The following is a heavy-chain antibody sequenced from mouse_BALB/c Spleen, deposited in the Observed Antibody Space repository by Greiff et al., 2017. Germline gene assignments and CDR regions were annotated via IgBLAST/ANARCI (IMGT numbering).Heavy chain of an antibody. J-gene: IGHJ4*01. Sequence: EVQLQQSGPELVKPGASVKISCKASGYSFTGYFMNWVMQSHGKSLEWIGRINPYNGDTFYNQKFKGKATLTVDKSSSTAHMELRSLASEDSAVYYCARGHSMDYWGQGTSVTVSS. CDR3: ARGHSMDY. V-gene: IGHV1-20*02. D-gene: IGHD3-1*01. CDR1: GYSFTGYF. CDR2: INPYNGDT.